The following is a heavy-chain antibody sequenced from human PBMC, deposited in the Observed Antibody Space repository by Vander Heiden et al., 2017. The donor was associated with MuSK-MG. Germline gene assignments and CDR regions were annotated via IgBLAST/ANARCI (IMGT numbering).Heavy chain of an antibody. Sequence: EVQLLESGGGLVQPGGSLRLSCAASGFTFSSYAMSWVRQAPGKGLEWVSAISGSGVSTDDADSVKGRFTISRDNSKNTLYLKMKSLRAEDTAVYYCAKVKSGAFDIWGQGTMVTVYS. CDR2: ISGSGVST. V-gene: IGHV3-23*01. D-gene: IGHD1-26*01. CDR1: GFTFSSYA. CDR3: AKVKSGAFDI. J-gene: IGHJ3*02.